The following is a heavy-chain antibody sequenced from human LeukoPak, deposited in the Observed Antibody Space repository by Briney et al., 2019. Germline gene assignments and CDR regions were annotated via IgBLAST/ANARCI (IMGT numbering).Heavy chain of an antibody. D-gene: IGHD2-2*01. Sequence: ASVKVSYKASGYTFSSYGISWVRQAPGQGLEWMGWINTYNDNTNYAQKLQGRVTMTTDTSTTTAYMELRSLRSDDTAVYYCARDRNIHCSSSTCYPVWDYWGQGTLVTVSS. CDR2: INTYNDNT. V-gene: IGHV1-18*01. CDR1: GYTFSSYG. J-gene: IGHJ4*02. CDR3: ARDRNIHCSSSTCYPVWDY.